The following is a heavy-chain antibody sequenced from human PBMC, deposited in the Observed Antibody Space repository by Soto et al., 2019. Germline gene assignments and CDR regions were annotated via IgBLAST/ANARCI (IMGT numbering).Heavy chain of an antibody. CDR2: IYPGDSDT. CDR3: ARLIVWGGMDV. V-gene: IGHV5-51*01. Sequence: XYSLKVCWKSSRYRFTSYWIGSVLQMPGKGLEWMGIIYPGDSDTRYSPSFQGQVTISADKSISTAYLQWSSLKAWDPAMYPCARLIVWGGMDVCGQGTTVTVSS. J-gene: IGHJ6*02. D-gene: IGHD2-21*01. CDR1: RYRFTSYW.